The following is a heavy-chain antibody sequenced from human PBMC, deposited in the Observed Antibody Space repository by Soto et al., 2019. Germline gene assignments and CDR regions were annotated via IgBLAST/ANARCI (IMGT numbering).Heavy chain of an antibody. CDR1: GYTFTSFY. Sequence: QVQLVQSGAEVKKPGASVTVSCKASGYTFTSFYIHWVRQAPGQGLEWMGIVNPSGGSTTYAQKFQGRVTMTRDTSTSTLYMELSGLGSEDPAVYYCGRESIPRSPPKNWGQGTLVTVSS. J-gene: IGHJ4*02. V-gene: IGHV1-46*03. CDR3: GRESIPRSPPKN. D-gene: IGHD2-21*01. CDR2: VNPSGGST.